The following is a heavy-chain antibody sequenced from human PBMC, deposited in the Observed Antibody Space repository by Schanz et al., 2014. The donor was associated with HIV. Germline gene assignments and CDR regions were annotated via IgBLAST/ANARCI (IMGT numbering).Heavy chain of an antibody. V-gene: IGHV1-69*06. CDR1: GDSFTNYV. Sequence: QVQLVQSGAEVKKPGSSVKVSCKASGDSFTNYVISWVRQAPGQGLEWLGGTVPISGSANYPQKFQGRVTITADKSTSSVYMELNSLRSEDTAVYYCVRGVIYYDSGSYYNYFDYWGQGTLVTVSS. CDR3: VRGVIYYDSGSYYNYFDY. CDR2: TVPISGSA. J-gene: IGHJ4*02. D-gene: IGHD3-10*01.